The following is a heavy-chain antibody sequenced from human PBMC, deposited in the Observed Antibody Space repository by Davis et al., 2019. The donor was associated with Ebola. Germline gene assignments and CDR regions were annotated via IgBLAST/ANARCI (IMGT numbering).Heavy chain of an antibody. CDR2: ISGSGGST. CDR3: AKDFFPRDIVLVPAVTLFDP. J-gene: IGHJ5*02. D-gene: IGHD2-2*01. CDR1: GFTFSSYA. V-gene: IGHV3-23*01. Sequence: GESLKISCAASGFTFSSYAMSWVRQAPGKGLEWVSAISGSGGSTYYADSVKGRFTISRDNSKNTLYLQMNSLRAEDTAVYYCAKDFFPRDIVLVPAVTLFDPWGQGTLVTVSS.